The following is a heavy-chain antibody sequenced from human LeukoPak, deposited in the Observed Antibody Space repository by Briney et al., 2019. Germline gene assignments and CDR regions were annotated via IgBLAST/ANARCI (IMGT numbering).Heavy chain of an antibody. CDR1: GGSISSGAYY. CDR3: ARWDFWSGYYTGHFDY. Sequence: SETLSLTCTVSGGSISSGAYYWSWIRQHPGKGLEWIGYIYYTGTTYYNPSLESRVTISVDTSKNQFSLKLSSVTAADTAVYYCARWDFWSGYYTGHFDYWGQGTLVTVSS. V-gene: IGHV4-31*03. D-gene: IGHD3-3*01. J-gene: IGHJ4*02. CDR2: IYYTGTT.